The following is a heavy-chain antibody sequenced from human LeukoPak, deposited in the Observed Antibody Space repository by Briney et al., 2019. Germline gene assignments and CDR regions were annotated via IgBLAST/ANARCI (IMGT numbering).Heavy chain of an antibody. V-gene: IGHV3-74*01. D-gene: IGHD3-3*01. CDR2: INSDGSST. Sequence: TGGSLRLSCAASGFTFSSNWMHWVRQAPGKGLVWVSRINSDGSSTNYADSVRGRFTISRDNAKNTLYLQMNSLRAEDTAVYYCANYGSGYFYYWGQGTLVTASS. CDR1: GFTFSSNW. CDR3: ANYGSGYFYY. J-gene: IGHJ4*02.